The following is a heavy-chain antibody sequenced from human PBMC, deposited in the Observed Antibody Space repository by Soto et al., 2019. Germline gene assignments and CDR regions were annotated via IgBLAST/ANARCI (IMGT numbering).Heavy chain of an antibody. CDR2: IRPYNGDT. CDR3: VRDLDGSGSYYTDY. J-gene: IGHJ4*02. CDR1: GYMFISYG. Sequence: ASVKVSCKASGYMFISYGINWVRQAPGQGLEWMGWIRPYNGDTKYAQNLQGRVTMTTDTSTGTAYMEMRSLRSDDTAVYYCVRDLDGSGSYYTDYWGPGTLVTVSS. V-gene: IGHV1-18*01. D-gene: IGHD3-10*01.